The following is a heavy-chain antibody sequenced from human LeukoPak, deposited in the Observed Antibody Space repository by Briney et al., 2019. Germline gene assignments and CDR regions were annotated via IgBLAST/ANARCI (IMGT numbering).Heavy chain of an antibody. J-gene: IGHJ3*02. V-gene: IGHV3-74*01. D-gene: IGHD2-15*01. CDR2: INSDGSST. CDR3: TRDTLYCSGGYCYHDI. Sequence: PGGSLRLSCAASGFTFSSYWMHWVRQAPGKGLVWVSRINSDGSSTSYADSVKGQFTISRDNAKNTLFLQMNSLRAEDTAVYYCTRDTLYCSGGYCYHDIWGQGTMVTVSS. CDR1: GFTFSSYW.